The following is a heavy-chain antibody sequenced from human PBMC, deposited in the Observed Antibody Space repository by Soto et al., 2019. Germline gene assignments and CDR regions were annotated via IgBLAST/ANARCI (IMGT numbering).Heavy chain of an antibody. CDR1: GYTFSNFW. CDR3: ARSPRSSPYFDY. J-gene: IGHJ4*02. Sequence: GASLKISCQSSGYTFSNFWIGWVRQLPGKGLEWMGIIYPGDHETRYSPSFHGKVTTSADRSINTAYLQWNSLEASDTAFYFCARSPRSSPYFDYWGQGALGTVSS. CDR2: IYPGDHET. D-gene: IGHD6-13*01. V-gene: IGHV5-51*01.